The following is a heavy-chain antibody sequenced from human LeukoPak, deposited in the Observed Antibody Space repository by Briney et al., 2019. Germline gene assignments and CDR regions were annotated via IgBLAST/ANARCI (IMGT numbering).Heavy chain of an antibody. V-gene: IGHV3-21*01. CDR3: ASPYSSRWYELCY. Sequence: GGSLRLSCAASGFTFSSYEMNWVRQAPGKGLEWVSSISSSSSYIHYADSVKGRFTISRDNAKNSLYLQMNSLRAEDTAVYYCASPYSSRWYELCYWGQGTLVTVSS. J-gene: IGHJ4*02. CDR2: ISSSSSYI. D-gene: IGHD6-13*01. CDR1: GFTFSSYE.